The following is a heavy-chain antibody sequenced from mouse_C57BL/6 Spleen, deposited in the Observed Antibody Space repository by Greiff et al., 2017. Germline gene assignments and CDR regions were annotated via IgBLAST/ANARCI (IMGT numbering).Heavy chain of an antibody. CDR2: ISSGGSYT. Sequence: EVHLVESGGDLVKPGGSLKLSCAASGFTFSSYGMSWVRQTPDKRLEWVATISSGGSYTYYPDSVKGRFTISRDNAKNTLYLQMSSLKSGDTAMYYCARPYDFDYWGQGTTLTVSS. CDR3: ARPYDFDY. D-gene: IGHD2-3*01. V-gene: IGHV5-6*01. CDR1: GFTFSSYG. J-gene: IGHJ2*01.